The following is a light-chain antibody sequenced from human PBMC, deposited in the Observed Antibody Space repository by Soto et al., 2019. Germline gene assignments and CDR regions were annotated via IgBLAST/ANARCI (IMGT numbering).Light chain of an antibody. J-gene: IGLJ3*02. CDR1: SSNIGSNT. CDR3: AAWDDSLHGWV. CDR2: SNN. V-gene: IGLV1-44*01. Sequence: QSVLTQPPSASGTPGQRVTISCSGSSSNIGSNTVNWYQQLPGTAPKLLIYSNNQRPSGVPDRFSGSKSGTSASLAISGLQSEDEADYYCAAWDDSLHGWVFGGGTTLTVL.